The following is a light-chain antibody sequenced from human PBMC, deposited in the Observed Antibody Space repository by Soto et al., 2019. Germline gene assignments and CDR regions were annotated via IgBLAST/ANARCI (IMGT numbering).Light chain of an antibody. J-gene: IGKJ2*01. CDR2: AAS. CDR3: QQYNDWPSNT. CDR1: QAISNY. V-gene: IGKV1-17*03. Sequence: DIQMTQSPSAMSASIGDRVTITCRASQAISNYLAWFQQKPGQVPKRLIYAASILQGGVPSRFSGSGSGTEFTLTISGLQPEDFATYYCQQYNDWPSNTFGQGTKLEIK.